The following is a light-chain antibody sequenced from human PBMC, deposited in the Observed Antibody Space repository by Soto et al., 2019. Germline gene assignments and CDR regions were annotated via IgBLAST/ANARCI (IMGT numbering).Light chain of an antibody. Sequence: EIVMTQSPATLSVSPGERATLSCRASQSVSSNLAWYQQKPGQAPRLLIYGASTRATGIPARFSGSGSGTEFTLTISSLQSEDFAVYYCQQYMHWPRTFGQGTKV. J-gene: IGKJ1*01. CDR2: GAS. V-gene: IGKV3-15*01. CDR1: QSVSSN. CDR3: QQYMHWPRT.